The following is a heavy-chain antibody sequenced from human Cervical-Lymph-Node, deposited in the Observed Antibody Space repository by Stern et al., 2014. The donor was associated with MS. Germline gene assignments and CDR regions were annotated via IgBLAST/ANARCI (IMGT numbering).Heavy chain of an antibody. CDR3: AKELKHLAAFDD. Sequence: QLVQSGAEVKKPGASVKVSCKASGYTFTRDGINWVRLAPGQGLEWMGWISAYHGRTNYAQKFQGRVTMTPDTSTTTVYMEVRSMRSDDTAMYYCAKELKHLAAFDDWGQGTLVTVSS. D-gene: IGHD6-25*01. V-gene: IGHV1-18*01. CDR2: ISAYHGRT. J-gene: IGHJ4*02. CDR1: GYTFTRDG.